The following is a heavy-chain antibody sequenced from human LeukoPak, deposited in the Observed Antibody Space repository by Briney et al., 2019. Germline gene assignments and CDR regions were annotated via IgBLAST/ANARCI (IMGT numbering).Heavy chain of an antibody. CDR2: TYYRSKWYN. J-gene: IGHJ4*02. V-gene: IGHV6-1*01. CDR1: GDSVSSNSAA. D-gene: IGHD5-12*01. CDR3: ARAQTGSGYYRNFDC. Sequence: SQTLSLTCAISGDSVSSNSAAWSWIRQSPSRGLEWLGRTYYRSKWYNDYAPSVKSRITISPYTSKNQFSLQLNSVTPEDTAVYYCARAQTGSGYYRNFDCWGQGTLVTVSS.